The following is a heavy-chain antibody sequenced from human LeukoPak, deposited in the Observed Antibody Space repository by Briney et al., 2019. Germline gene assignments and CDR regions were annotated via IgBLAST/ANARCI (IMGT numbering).Heavy chain of an antibody. Sequence: KSSETLSLTCTVSGGSISSYYWSWIRQPPGKGLEWIGEINHSGSTNYNPSLKSRVTISVDTSKNQFSLKLSSVTAADTAVYYCARGFDCSGGSCYPYYYYGMDVWGQGTTVTVSS. J-gene: IGHJ6*02. CDR2: INHSGST. V-gene: IGHV4-34*01. CDR3: ARGFDCSGGSCYPYYYYGMDV. D-gene: IGHD2-15*01. CDR1: GGSISSYY.